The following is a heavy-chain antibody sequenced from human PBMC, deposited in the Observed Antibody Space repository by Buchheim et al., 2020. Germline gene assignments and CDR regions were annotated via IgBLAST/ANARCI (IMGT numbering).Heavy chain of an antibody. V-gene: IGHV3-48*03. CDR1: GFTFSSYE. CDR2: ISSSGSTI. D-gene: IGHD3-22*01. CDR3: AATYYYDSSGYYSLGHLDY. Sequence: EVQLVESGGGLVQPGGSLRLSCAASGFTFSSYEMNWVRQAPGKGLEWVSYISSSGSTIYYADSVKGRFTISRDNAKHSLYLQMNSLRAEDTAVYYCAATYYYDSSGYYSLGHLDYWGQGTL. J-gene: IGHJ4*02.